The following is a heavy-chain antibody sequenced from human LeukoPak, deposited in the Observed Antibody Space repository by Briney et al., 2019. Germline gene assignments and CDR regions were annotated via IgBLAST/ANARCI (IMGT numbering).Heavy chain of an antibody. CDR2: IYYSGST. Sequence: SETLSLTCAVYGGSFSSYYWSWIRQPPGKGLEWIGYIYYSGSTNYNPSLKSRVTISVDTSKNQFSLNLRSVTAADTAVYYCARDICGYNYGCFDSWGQGTLVTVSS. J-gene: IGHJ4*02. CDR1: GGSFSSYY. CDR3: ARDICGYNYGCFDS. V-gene: IGHV4-59*12. D-gene: IGHD5-18*01.